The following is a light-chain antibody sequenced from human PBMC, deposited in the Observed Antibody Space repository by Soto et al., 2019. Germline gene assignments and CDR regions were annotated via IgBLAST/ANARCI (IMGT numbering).Light chain of an antibody. CDR2: DAS. V-gene: IGKV1-5*01. CDR1: QSISSW. Sequence: DIQTTQSPSTLSASVGDRVTITCRASQSISSWLAWYQQKPGKAPKLLIYDASSLESGVPSRFSGSGSGTEFTLTISSLQPDDFATYYCQQYNSYSPKTFGQGTKVDI. J-gene: IGKJ1*01. CDR3: QQYNSYSPKT.